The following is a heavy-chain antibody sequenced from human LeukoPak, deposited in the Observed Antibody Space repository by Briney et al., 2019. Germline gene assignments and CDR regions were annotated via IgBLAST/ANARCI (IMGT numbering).Heavy chain of an antibody. J-gene: IGHJ4*02. V-gene: IGHV3-23*01. D-gene: IGHD2-2*01. CDR2: ISRTGSSI. CDR3: ARAAVGLSTRPFDY. CDR1: GFTFSDYA. Sequence: GGSLRLSCAASGFTFSDYAMSWVRQSPGRGLEWVSAISRTGSSIYYIASVKGRFTISRENSMNTLFLQMNSLRDEDTAVYYCARAAVGLSTRPFDYWGQGTLVTVSS.